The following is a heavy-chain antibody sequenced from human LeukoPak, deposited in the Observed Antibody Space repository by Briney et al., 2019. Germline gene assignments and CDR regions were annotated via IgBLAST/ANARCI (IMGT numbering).Heavy chain of an antibody. CDR1: GFTFSGYW. J-gene: IGHJ4*02. V-gene: IGHV3-74*01. CDR2: IDSGGSAT. D-gene: IGHD2-8*01. CDR3: ARALSSRWYYFDY. Sequence: PGGSLRLSCAASGFTFSGYWMNWVRQAPGKGLVYVSCIDSGGSATGYADSVKGRFTISRDNSKNTLYLQMNSLRAEDTAVYYCARALSSRWYYFDYWGQGTLVTVSS.